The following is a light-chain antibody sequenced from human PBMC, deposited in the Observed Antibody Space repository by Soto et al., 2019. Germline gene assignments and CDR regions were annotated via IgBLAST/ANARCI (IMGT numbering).Light chain of an antibody. V-gene: IGKV3-20*01. CDR1: QSVSSN. Sequence: IVMTQSPCTLSVSPGERVTLSCRASQSVSSNLAWYQQRPGQAPRLLIYGASSRATGIPDRFSGSGSGTDFTLTISRLEPEDFAVYYCQQYGSIPWTFGQGTKVDIK. CDR3: QQYGSIPWT. CDR2: GAS. J-gene: IGKJ1*01.